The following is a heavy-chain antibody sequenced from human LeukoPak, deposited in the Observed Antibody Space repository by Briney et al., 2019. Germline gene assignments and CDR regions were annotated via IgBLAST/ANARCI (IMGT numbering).Heavy chain of an antibody. CDR2: IYYNGRA. CDR3: VRGSGSWGPFDY. Sequence: PSETLSLTCTVSGGSINGYYWSRIRQPPGKGLEWIGYIYYNGRANYNPSLESRVTISVDTSKNRFSLKVTSVTAADTAMYYCVRGSGSWGPFDYLGQGTLVFVSS. CDR1: GGSINGYY. D-gene: IGHD6-13*01. J-gene: IGHJ4*02. V-gene: IGHV4-59*01.